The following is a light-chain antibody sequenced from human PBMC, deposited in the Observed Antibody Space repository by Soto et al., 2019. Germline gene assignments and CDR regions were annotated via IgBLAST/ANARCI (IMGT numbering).Light chain of an antibody. J-gene: IGLJ3*02. V-gene: IGLV1-44*01. CDR2: SNN. CDR3: AAWDDSLNGPV. CDR1: SSNIGSNT. Sequence: QSVLTQPPSASGTPGQRVTISCSGSSSNIGSNTVNWDQQLPGTAPKLLIYSNNQRPSGVPDRFSGPKSGTSASLAISGLQSEDEADYYCAAWDDSLNGPVFGGGTKLTGL.